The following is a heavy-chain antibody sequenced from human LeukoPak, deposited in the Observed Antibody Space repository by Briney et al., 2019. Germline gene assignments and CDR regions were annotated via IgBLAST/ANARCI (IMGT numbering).Heavy chain of an antibody. D-gene: IGHD6-6*01. CDR3: ARSTSDIAARPIDY. J-gene: IGHJ4*02. CDR1: GFTVSSNY. CDR2: IYSGGTT. Sequence: GSLRLSCAVSGFTVSSNYMSWVRQAPGKGLEWVSVIYSGGTTYYADSVKGRFTISRGNSKNTLYLQMNNLRAEDTGVYYCARSTSDIAARPIDYWGQGTLVTVSS. V-gene: IGHV3-53*01.